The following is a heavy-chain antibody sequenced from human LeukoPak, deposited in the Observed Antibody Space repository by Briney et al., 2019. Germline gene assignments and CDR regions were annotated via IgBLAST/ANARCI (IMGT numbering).Heavy chain of an antibody. CDR1: GFMLSSTW. D-gene: IGHD6-13*01. Sequence: GGSLRLSCAASGFMLSSTWMHWVRQAPGKGLVWVSRINSDATSTSCADSVRGRFTISRDDAKNTMYLQMNSLRAEDTAMYYCVRGSPGYSSSWHAYWGQGTLVTVSS. V-gene: IGHV3-74*01. CDR2: INSDATST. J-gene: IGHJ4*02. CDR3: VRGSPGYSSSWHAY.